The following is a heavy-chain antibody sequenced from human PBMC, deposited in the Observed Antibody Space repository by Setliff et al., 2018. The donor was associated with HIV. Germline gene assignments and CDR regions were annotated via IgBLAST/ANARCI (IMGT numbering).Heavy chain of an antibody. Sequence: PSETLSLTCVVSTYSISSGFYWAWIRQPPGKGLEWIGSIYHSGSTYYNPSLKSRVTISIDTSKNQLSLRLTSVTAADTAVYYCARLLPGDYYGSGSYFDYWGQGTLVTVSS. CDR1: TYSISSGFY. V-gene: IGHV4-38-2*01. CDR3: ARLLPGDYYGSGSYFDY. J-gene: IGHJ4*02. D-gene: IGHD3-10*01. CDR2: IYHSGST.